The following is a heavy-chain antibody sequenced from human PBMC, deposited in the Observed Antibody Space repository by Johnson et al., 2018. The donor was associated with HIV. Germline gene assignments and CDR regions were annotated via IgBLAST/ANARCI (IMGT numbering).Heavy chain of an antibody. Sequence: QVQLVESGGGVVQPGRSLRLSCTASGFTFSSYGIHWVRQAPGKGLEWVALIWYDGSNKYYADSVKGRFTISRDNSKNTLYLQMNSLRAEDTAVYYGAKDLFTEREDDAFDIWGQGTMVTVSS. J-gene: IGHJ3*02. V-gene: IGHV3-33*06. CDR1: GFTFSSYG. D-gene: IGHD1-26*01. CDR2: IWYDGSNK. CDR3: AKDLFTEREDDAFDI.